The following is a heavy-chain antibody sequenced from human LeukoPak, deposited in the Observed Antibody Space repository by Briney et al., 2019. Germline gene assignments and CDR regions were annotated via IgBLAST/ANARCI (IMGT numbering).Heavy chain of an antibody. CDR2: IYTSGTT. D-gene: IGHD3-22*01. Sequence: PSETLSLTCTVSGASVSSYYWSWIRQPAGKGLEWIGRIYTSGTTSYKPSLKSRVTISVHKSKNQFSLTLNSVTAADTAVYYCARGRYYYDSSGYPSHYYYYMDVWGKGTTVTVSS. V-gene: IGHV4-4*07. CDR3: ARGRYYYDSSGYPSHYYYYMDV. CDR1: GASVSSYY. J-gene: IGHJ6*03.